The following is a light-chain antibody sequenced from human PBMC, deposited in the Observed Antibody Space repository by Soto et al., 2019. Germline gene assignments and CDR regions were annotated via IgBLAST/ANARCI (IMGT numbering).Light chain of an antibody. CDR3: SSYTSSSTLYV. CDR1: SSDVGGYNY. J-gene: IGLJ1*01. Sequence: QSVLTQPASVSGSPRQSITISCTGTSSDVGGYNYVSWYQQHPGKVPKLMIYGVSNRPSGVSDRFSGSRSGNTATLTISGLQAEDEADYYCSSYTSSSTLYVFGTGTKVTVL. CDR2: GVS. V-gene: IGLV2-14*01.